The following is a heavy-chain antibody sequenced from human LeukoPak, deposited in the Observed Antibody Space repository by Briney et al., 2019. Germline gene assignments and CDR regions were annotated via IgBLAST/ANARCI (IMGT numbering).Heavy chain of an antibody. V-gene: IGHV5-51*01. CDR3: ASQSGSASYRGSYVY. CDR1: GYIFTNYW. J-gene: IGHJ4*02. D-gene: IGHD3-10*01. Sequence: GESLKISCKGSGYIFTNYWIGWVRQMPGKGLEWMGIIYPGDSDTRYSPSFHGQVTISADKSISTAYLQWNSLKASDTAMYYCASQSGSASYRGSYVYWGQGTLVTVSS. CDR2: IYPGDSDT.